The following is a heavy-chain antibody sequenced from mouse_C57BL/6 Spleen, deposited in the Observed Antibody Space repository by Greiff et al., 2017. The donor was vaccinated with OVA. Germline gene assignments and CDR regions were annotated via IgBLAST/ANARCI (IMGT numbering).Heavy chain of an antibody. J-gene: IGHJ2*01. Sequence: QVHVKQSGAELARPGASVKLSCKASGYTFTSYGISWVKQRTGQGLEWIGEIYPRSGNTYYNEKFKGKATLTADKSSSTAYMELRSLTSEDSAVYFCARWTAQATGYFDYWGQGTTLTVSS. D-gene: IGHD3-2*02. CDR3: ARWTAQATGYFDY. CDR1: GYTFTSYG. V-gene: IGHV1-81*01. CDR2: IYPRSGNT.